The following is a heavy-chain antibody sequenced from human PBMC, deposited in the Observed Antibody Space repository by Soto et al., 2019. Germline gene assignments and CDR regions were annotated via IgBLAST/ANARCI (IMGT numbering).Heavy chain of an antibody. CDR1: GYTFTSYA. Sequence: ASVKVSCKASGYTFTSYAMHWVRQAPGQRLEWMGWINAGNGNTKYSQKFQGRVTITRDTSASTAYMELSSLRSEDTAVYYCARGAYCSSTSCYRGYYYYGMDVWGQGTTVTVSS. CDR2: INAGNGNT. V-gene: IGHV1-3*01. D-gene: IGHD2-2*01. CDR3: ARGAYCSSTSCYRGYYYYGMDV. J-gene: IGHJ6*02.